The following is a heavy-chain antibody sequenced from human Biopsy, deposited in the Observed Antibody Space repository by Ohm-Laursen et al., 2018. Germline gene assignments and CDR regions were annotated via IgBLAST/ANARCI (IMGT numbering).Heavy chain of an antibody. CDR3: AIDRVPRRGVMPVYYYGMDV. Sequence: GTLSLTCFVSGGSVSSSNYYWNWIRQTPGKGLEWIGFIYNTERTNYNPSLKSRVTISLDTSKNQFSLELSSVIPSDTAVYYRAIDRVPRRGVMPVYYYGMDVWGQGSTVTVSS. J-gene: IGHJ6*02. CDR1: GGSVSSSNYY. CDR2: IYNTERT. V-gene: IGHV4-61*01. D-gene: IGHD2-21*01.